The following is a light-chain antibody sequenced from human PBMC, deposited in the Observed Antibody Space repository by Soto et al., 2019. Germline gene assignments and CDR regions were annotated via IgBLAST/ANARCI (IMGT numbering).Light chain of an antibody. V-gene: IGKV3-20*01. CDR3: QHYGSLVLT. Sequence: EIVLTQSPGTLSLSPEERATLSCRASQSVSSSYIAWYQQKPGQAPMLLIYGASSRATGIPDRFSGSGSGTDFTLTISRLEPEDFAVYYCQHYGSLVLTFGGGTKVEIK. CDR2: GAS. J-gene: IGKJ4*01. CDR1: QSVSSSY.